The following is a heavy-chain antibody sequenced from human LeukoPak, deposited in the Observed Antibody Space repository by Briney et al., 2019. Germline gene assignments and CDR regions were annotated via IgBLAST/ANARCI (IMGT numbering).Heavy chain of an antibody. CDR3: VADMGWYFHL. CDR1: GFTFDNYW. CDR2: IKKDGSET. V-gene: IGHV3-7*03. D-gene: IGHD1-26*01. Sequence: GGSLRLSCAASGFTFDNYWMHWVRQAPGKGLEWVATIKKDGSETYFVDSVKGRFTISRDNARNSVYLQMNSLRIEDTAVYYCVADMGWYFHLWGRGTLVTVSS. J-gene: IGHJ2*01.